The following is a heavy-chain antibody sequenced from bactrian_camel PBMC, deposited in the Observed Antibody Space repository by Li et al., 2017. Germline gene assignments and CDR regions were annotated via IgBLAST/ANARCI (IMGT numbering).Heavy chain of an antibody. Sequence: VQLVESGGGSVQTGGSLRLSCTVPAYMYRSNNIGWFRQSPGKEREGVACVNTGSGTTSHADSVKGRFTISQDNAKRTVFLQMNSLKPEDTALYYCVADPSVFPVCVIGVMRTDYRGQGTQVTVS. CDR1: AYMYRSNN. J-gene: IGHJ4*01. D-gene: IGHD7*01. CDR3: VADPSVFPVCVIGVMRTDY. CDR2: VNTGSGTT. V-gene: IGHV3S40*01.